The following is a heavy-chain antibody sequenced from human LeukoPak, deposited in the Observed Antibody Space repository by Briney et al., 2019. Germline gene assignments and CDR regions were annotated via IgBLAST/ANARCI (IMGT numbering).Heavy chain of an antibody. J-gene: IGHJ6*03. D-gene: IGHD3-9*01. CDR2: IIPIFGTA. CDR3: ARDRGTYDILTGYYYYYMDV. V-gene: IGHV1-69*01. CDR1: GGTFSSYA. Sequence: SVKVSCKASGGTFSSYAISWVRQAPGQGLEWMGGIIPIFGTANYAQKFQGRVTITADESTSTAYMELSSLRSEDTAVYYCARDRGTYDILTGYYYYYMDVWGKGTTVTVSS.